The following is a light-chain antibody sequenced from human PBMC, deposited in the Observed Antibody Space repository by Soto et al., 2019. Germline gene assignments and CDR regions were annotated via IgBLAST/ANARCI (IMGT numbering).Light chain of an antibody. CDR3: RSYTSSSTYV. J-gene: IGLJ1*01. CDR1: SSDIGYYNY. Sequence: QSALTQPASVSGSPGQSVTISCTGTSSDIGYYNYVSWYQQHPGTAPKLMIYEVSNRPSGVPNRFSGSKSGNTASLTISGPQAEDEADYYCRSYTSSSTYVFGTGTKVTVL. V-gene: IGLV2-14*01. CDR2: EVS.